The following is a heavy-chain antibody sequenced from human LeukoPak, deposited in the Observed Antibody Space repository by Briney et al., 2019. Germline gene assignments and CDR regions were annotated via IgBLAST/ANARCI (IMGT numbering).Heavy chain of an antibody. Sequence: PGGSLRLSCAASGFTFSDYSMHWVRQAPGKGLEWVSSISSSSSYIYYADSVKGRFTISRDNAKNSLYLQMNSLRAEDTAVYYCARVLWAAAEEGVDYWGQGTLVTVSS. CDR2: ISSSSSYI. J-gene: IGHJ4*02. CDR1: GFTFSDYS. V-gene: IGHV3-21*01. D-gene: IGHD3-10*01. CDR3: ARVLWAAAEEGVDY.